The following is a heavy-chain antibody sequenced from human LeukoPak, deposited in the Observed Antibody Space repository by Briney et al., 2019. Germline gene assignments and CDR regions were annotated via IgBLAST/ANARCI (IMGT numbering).Heavy chain of an antibody. CDR3: AKDRHVPGRYCSSTSCFPFDS. D-gene: IGHD2-2*01. Sequence: GGSLRLSCAASGFTFSSYGMHWVRQAPGKGLEWVAFIRYDGSNKYYADSVKGRFTISRDNSKNTLYLQMNSLRAEDTAVYYCAKDRHVPGRYCSSTSCFPFDSWGQGTLVTVSS. CDR2: IRYDGSNK. CDR1: GFTFSSYG. J-gene: IGHJ5*01. V-gene: IGHV3-30*02.